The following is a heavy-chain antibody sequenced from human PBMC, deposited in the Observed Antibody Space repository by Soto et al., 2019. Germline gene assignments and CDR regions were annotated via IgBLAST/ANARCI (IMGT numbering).Heavy chain of an antibody. V-gene: IGHV3-30-3*01. Sequence: QVQLVESGGGVVQPGRSLRLSCAASGFTFSDYAIHWVRQAPGKGLDWVAFMSYDGGNKYYGDSVKGRFTVSRDNSKNTLYLQMNSLRAEDTAVDFCARGGWRDECSNTYCRAFDYWGQGTLVTVSS. CDR2: MSYDGGNK. CDR3: ARGGWRDECSNTYCRAFDY. D-gene: IGHD2-2*01. J-gene: IGHJ4*02. CDR1: GFTFSDYA.